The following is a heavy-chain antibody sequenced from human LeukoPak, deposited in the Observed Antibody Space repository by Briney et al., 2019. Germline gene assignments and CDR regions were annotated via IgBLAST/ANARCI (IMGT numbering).Heavy chain of an antibody. V-gene: IGHV3-23*01. CDR1: GFTFSSYA. CDR3: GKASSVSWNYYYYYMDV. CDR2: VSGSGVTT. J-gene: IGHJ6*03. D-gene: IGHD3-3*01. Sequence: GGSLRLSCAASGFTFSSYAMSWVRQAPGKGLEWVSGVSGSGVTTYYADSVRGRFTISRDNSKNTLYLQMNSLRAEDTAVYYCGKASSVSWNYYYYYMDVWGKGTTVTVSS.